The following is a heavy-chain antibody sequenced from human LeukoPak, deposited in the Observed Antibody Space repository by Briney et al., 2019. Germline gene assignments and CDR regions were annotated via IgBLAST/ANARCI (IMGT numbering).Heavy chain of an antibody. D-gene: IGHD3-9*01. CDR2: IYSGGST. Sequence: GGSLRLSCTVSGFTVSSNSMSWVRQAPGKGLEWVSFIYSGGSTQYSDSVKGRFTISRDNSKNTLYLQMNSLRAEDTAVYYCARDSVYDILTGYYLSYYYYYMDVWGKGTTVTVSS. CDR3: ARDSVYDILTGYYLSYYYYYMDV. CDR1: GFTVSSNS. J-gene: IGHJ6*03. V-gene: IGHV3-53*01.